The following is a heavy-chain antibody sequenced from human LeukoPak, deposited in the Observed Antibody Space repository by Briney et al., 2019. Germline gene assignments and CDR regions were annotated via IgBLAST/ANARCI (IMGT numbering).Heavy chain of an antibody. CDR3: ARDQGSTVTYFDY. CDR2: IWYDGSNK. V-gene: IGHV3-33*01. D-gene: IGHD4-17*01. Sequence: GGSLRPSCAASGFTFSSYGMHWVRQAPGKGLEWVAVIWYDGSNKYYADSVKGRFTISRDNSKNTLYLQMNSLRAEDTAVYYCARDQGSTVTYFDYWGQGTLVTVSS. J-gene: IGHJ4*02. CDR1: GFTFSSYG.